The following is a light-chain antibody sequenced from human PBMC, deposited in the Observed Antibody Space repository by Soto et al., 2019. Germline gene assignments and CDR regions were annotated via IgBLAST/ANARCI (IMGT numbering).Light chain of an antibody. Sequence: QSALTQPASVSGSPGQSITISCTGTSNDVGGYNYVSWYQQHPGKAPKLMIYDVSNRPSGVSNRFSGSKSGNTASLTISGLQAEDEADYYCSSYTSSSALEVFGTGTRSPS. V-gene: IGLV2-14*01. J-gene: IGLJ1*01. CDR3: SSYTSSSALEV. CDR1: SNDVGGYNY. CDR2: DVS.